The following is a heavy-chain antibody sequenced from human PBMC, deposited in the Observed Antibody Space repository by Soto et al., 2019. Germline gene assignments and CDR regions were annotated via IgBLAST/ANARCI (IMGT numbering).Heavy chain of an antibody. CDR2: ISSSSSYI. D-gene: IGHD5-18*01. V-gene: IGHV3-21*01. Sequence: EVQLVESGGGLVKPGGSLRLSCAASGFTFSSYSMNWVRQAPGKGLEWVSSISSSSSYIYYADSVKGRFTISRDNAKNSLYLQMNSLSAADTSVYYCARDLGSGYNYGPPFWGQGTLVTVSS. CDR1: GFTFSSYS. CDR3: ARDLGSGYNYGPPF. J-gene: IGHJ4*02.